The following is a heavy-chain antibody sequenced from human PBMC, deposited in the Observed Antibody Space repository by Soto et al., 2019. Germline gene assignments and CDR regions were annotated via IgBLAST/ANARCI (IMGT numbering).Heavy chain of an antibody. J-gene: IGHJ1*01. CDR2: ISNDGMNT. CDR1: GFTFSSYA. V-gene: IGHV3-30-3*02. CDR3: AKGLRFMEH. Sequence: GGSLRLSCAASGFTFSSYALHWVRQAPGKGLEWVALISNDGMNTFYADSVKGRMTVSRDKAEKTMYLQMNSLTAEDTAVYYCAKGLRFMEHWGQGTVVTVSS. D-gene: IGHD1-1*01.